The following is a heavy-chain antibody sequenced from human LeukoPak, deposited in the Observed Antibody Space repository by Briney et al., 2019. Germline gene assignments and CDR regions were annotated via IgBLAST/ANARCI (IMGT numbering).Heavy chain of an antibody. V-gene: IGHV4-59*01. CDR3: ARASSSGWYAGAFDI. Sequence: SETLSLTCTVSGGSISSYYWSWIRQPPGKGLEWIGYIYYSGSTNYNPSLRSRVTISVDTSKNQFSLKLSPVTAADTAVYYCARASSSGWYAGAFDIWGQGTMVTVSS. J-gene: IGHJ3*02. CDR1: GGSISSYY. D-gene: IGHD6-19*01. CDR2: IYYSGST.